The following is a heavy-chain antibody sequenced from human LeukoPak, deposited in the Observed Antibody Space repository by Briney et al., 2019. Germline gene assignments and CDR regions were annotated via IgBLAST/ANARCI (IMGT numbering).Heavy chain of an antibody. V-gene: IGHV3-21*06. CDR2: IISSGSYM. CDR1: GSTFSSYS. Sequence: GGSLTLSCAASGSTFSSYSMNWVRQAPGKGLEWVSSIISSGSYMYYADSVKGRFTISRDNAKNSLYLQMNSLRAEDTAVYYCARHYYDSSGYYSCDYWGQGTLVIVSS. CDR3: ARHYYDSSGYYSCDY. D-gene: IGHD3-22*01. J-gene: IGHJ4*02.